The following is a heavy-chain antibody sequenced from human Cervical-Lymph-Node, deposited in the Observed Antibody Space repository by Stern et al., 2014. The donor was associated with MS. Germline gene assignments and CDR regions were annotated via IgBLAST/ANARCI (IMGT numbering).Heavy chain of an antibody. CDR2: IHSGGYT. J-gene: IGHJ4*02. V-gene: IGHV3-53*01. CDR1: GFTVSSNY. Sequence: VQLVESGGGLTQPGGSLRLSCATSGFTVSSNYMSWARQAPGKGLEWVSVIHSGGYTFYVDSVKGRFSISRDNSKNTLYLQMNSLRAGDTAVYYCVRDHYNILTGYYIDYWGQGTLVTVSS. D-gene: IGHD3-9*01. CDR3: VRDHYNILTGYYIDY.